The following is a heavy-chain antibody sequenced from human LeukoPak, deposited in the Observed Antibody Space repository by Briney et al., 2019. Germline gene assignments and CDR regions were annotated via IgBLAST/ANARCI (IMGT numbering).Heavy chain of an antibody. V-gene: IGHV3-11*01. J-gene: IGHJ4*02. Sequence: GGSLRLSCAASGFSFDYYAMSWIRQAPGKGLEWVSYISSSGSTIYYADSVKGRFTISRDNAKNSLYLQMNSLRAEDTAVYYCARDLSDTAMVAPFDYWGQGTLVTVSS. CDR2: ISSSGSTI. D-gene: IGHD5-18*01. CDR1: GFSFDYYA. CDR3: ARDLSDTAMVAPFDY.